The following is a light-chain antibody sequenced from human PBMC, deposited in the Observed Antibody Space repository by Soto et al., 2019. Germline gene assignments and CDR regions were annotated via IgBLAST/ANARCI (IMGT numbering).Light chain of an antibody. V-gene: IGKV4-1*01. J-gene: IGKJ5*01. CDR3: QQYFTTPIT. Sequence: DIVMTQSPDSLAVSLGERATIKCKSSQSVLSTSNNQNYLTWYQQKPGQPPKLLIYWASTRESGVPDRFSGSGSGTDFTLTITSLQAEDVALYYCQQYFTTPITFGQGTRLEIK. CDR2: WAS. CDR1: QSVLSTSNNQNY.